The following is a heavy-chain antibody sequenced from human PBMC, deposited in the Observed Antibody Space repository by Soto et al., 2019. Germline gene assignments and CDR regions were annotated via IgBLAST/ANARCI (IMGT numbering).Heavy chain of an antibody. J-gene: IGHJ4*02. D-gene: IGHD3-22*01. Sequence: ASVKVSCKASGYTFTSYCISWVRQAPGQGPEWMGWISAYNGNTNYAQKLRGRVTMTTDTSTSTAYMELRSLRSDDTAVYYCARDKVTQYYYDSSGPGYWGQGTLVTVSS. CDR3: ARDKVTQYYYDSSGPGY. CDR2: ISAYNGNT. CDR1: GYTFTSYC. V-gene: IGHV1-18*01.